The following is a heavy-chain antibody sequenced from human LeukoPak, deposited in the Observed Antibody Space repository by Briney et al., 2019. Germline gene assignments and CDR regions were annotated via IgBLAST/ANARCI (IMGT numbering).Heavy chain of an antibody. CDR1: GFTFSTYT. J-gene: IGHJ5*02. D-gene: IGHD6-19*01. CDR2: ISYDGSNK. CDR3: ARGLSSGWLYLSNWFDP. Sequence: PGGSLRLSCAASGFTFSTYTIHWVRQAPGMGLEWVAVISYDGSNKYYADSVKGRFTISRDNSKNTLFLQLNSLRAEDTAVYYCARGLSSGWLYLSNWFDPWGQGTLVTVSS. V-gene: IGHV3-30-3*01.